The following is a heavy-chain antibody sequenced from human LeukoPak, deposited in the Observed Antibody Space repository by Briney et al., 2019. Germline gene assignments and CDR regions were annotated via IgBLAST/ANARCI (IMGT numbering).Heavy chain of an antibody. CDR1: GGSISNTNW. J-gene: IGHJ4*02. CDR3: SRENGAFSPFGY. V-gene: IGHV4-4*02. Sequence: SGTLSLTCGVSGGSISNTNWWSWVRQPPGQGLEWIGEISLTGLTHYNPSLESRVTVSLDKSKTQLSLHLTSVTAADTAVYYCSRENGAFSPFGYWGQGTLVTVLS. CDR2: ISLTGLT. D-gene: IGHD2-8*01.